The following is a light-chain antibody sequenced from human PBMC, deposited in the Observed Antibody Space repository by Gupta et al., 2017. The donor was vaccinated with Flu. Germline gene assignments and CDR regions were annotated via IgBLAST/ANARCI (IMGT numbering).Light chain of an antibody. V-gene: IGKV1-33*01. CDR1: QDISNY. J-gene: IGKJ2*03. CDR3: IQDDNRLYS. CDR2: DAS. Sequence: DIQMTQSPSSLSASVGDRVTITCQASQDISNYLNWYQQKPGKAPKLLIYDASNLETGVPSRFSGSGSGTDFTFNISSLQPEDIATYYCIQDDNRLYSFGQGTKMEIK.